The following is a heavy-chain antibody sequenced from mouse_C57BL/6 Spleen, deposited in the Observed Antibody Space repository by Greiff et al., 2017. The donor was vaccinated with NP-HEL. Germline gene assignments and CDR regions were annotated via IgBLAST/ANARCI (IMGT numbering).Heavy chain of an antibody. CDR3: AQTAQGTSLYYCDY. V-gene: IGHV1-59*01. Sequence: QVQLQQPGAELVRPGTSVKLSCKASGYTFTSYWMHWVKQRPGQGLEWIGVIDPSDSYTNYNQKFKGKATLTVDPSSSTAYMQLSSLTSEDSAVYYCAQTAQGTSLYYCDYWGQGTTLTVSS. D-gene: IGHD3-2*02. CDR1: GYTFTSYW. J-gene: IGHJ2*01. CDR2: IDPSDSYT.